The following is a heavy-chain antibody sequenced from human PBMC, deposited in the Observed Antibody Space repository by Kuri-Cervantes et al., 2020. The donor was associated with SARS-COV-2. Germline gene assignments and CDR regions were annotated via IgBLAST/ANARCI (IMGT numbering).Heavy chain of an antibody. D-gene: IGHD3-3*01. CDR3: ARVRGDYGFWSGYYRPYYYYGMDV. Sequence: ESLKISCAVSGGSVSSGSYYWSWIRQPPGKGLEWIGYIYYSGSTNYNPSLKSRVTISVDTSKNQFSLKLSSVTAADTAVYYCARVRGDYGFWSGYYRPYYYYGMDVWGQGTTVTVSS. CDR2: IYYSGST. J-gene: IGHJ6*02. V-gene: IGHV4-61*01. CDR1: GGSVSSGSYY.